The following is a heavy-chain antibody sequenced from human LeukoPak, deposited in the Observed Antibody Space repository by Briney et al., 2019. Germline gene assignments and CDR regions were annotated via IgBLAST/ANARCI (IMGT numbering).Heavy chain of an antibody. J-gene: IGHJ4*02. V-gene: IGHV1-2*02. Sequence: GASVKVSCKASGYTFTGYYMHWVRQAPGQGLEWMGWINPNSGGTNYAQKFQGRVTMTRDTSISTAYMELSRLRSDDTAVYYCAMRDSSGYIYYFDYWGQGTLVTVSS. CDR2: INPNSGGT. CDR1: GYTFTGYY. D-gene: IGHD3-22*01. CDR3: AMRDSSGYIYYFDY.